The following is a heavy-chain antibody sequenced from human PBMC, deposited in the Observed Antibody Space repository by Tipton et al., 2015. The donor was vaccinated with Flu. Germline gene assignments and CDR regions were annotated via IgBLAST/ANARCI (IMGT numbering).Heavy chain of an antibody. CDR3: PRVSSAGLRSY. V-gene: IGHV3-48*04. D-gene: IGHD5-12*01. CDR1: GFTFSSYS. CDR2: ISSSSSTI. J-gene: IGHJ4*02. Sequence: GSLRLSCAASGFTFSSYSMNWVRQAPGKGLEWVSYISSSSSTIYYADSVKGRFTISRDNAKNSLYLQMNSLRAEDTAVYYCPRVSSAGLRSYWGQGTLVTVSS.